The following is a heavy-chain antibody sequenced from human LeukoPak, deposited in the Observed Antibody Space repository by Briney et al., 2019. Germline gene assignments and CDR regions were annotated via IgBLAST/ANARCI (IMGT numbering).Heavy chain of an antibody. J-gene: IGHJ3*02. D-gene: IGHD3-3*01. CDR3: AKDKGPGDFWSGLDAFDI. V-gene: IGHV3-23*01. CDR2: ISGSGGST. Sequence: GGSLRLSCAASGFTFSSYAMSWVRQAPGKGLEWVSAISGSGGSTYYADSVKGRFTISRDNSKNTLYLQMNSLRAEDTAVYYCAKDKGPGDFWSGLDAFDIWGQGTMVTVSS. CDR1: GFTFSSYA.